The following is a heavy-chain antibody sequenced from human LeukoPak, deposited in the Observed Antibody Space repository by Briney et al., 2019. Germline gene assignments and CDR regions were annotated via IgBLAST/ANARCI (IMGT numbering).Heavy chain of an antibody. CDR2: ISTTSRYI. D-gene: IGHD5-18*01. V-gene: IGHV3-21*01. CDR3: ARVVNSYGLVDY. CDR1: GFTFSIHT. Sequence: GGSLSLSCAASGFTFSIHTMSWVRQAPGKGLEWVSCISTTSRYIYYADSVKGRFTISRDNAKNSLYLQMNSLRAEDTAVYYCARVVNSYGLVDYWGQGTLVTVSS. J-gene: IGHJ4*02.